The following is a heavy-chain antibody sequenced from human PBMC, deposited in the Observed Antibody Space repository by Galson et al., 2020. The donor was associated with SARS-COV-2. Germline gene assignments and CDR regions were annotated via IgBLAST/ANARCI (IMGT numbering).Heavy chain of an antibody. Sequence: SETLSLTCTVSGRSISSYYRLWIRQPAGKGLERIGRIYTSGSTNYNPPLKSRVTMSVDTSKNQFSLKLSSVTAADTAVYYCARDLRAPYGSGGAFDIWGQGTMVTVSS. J-gene: IGHJ3*02. CDR1: GRSISSYY. CDR3: ARDLRAPYGSGGAFDI. CDR2: IYTSGST. D-gene: IGHD1-26*01. V-gene: IGHV4-4*07.